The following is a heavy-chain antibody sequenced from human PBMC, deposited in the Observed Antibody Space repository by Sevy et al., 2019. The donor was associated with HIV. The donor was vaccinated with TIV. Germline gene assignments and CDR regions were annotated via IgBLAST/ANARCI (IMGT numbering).Heavy chain of an antibody. D-gene: IGHD1-26*01. CDR1: GFTFSSYA. Sequence: GGSLRLSCAASGFTFSSYAMHWVRQAPGKGLEWVAVISDDGSNKYYADSVKGRFTISRDNSKNTLYLQMNSLRAEDTAVYYCARDQEWVVSLNYFDYWGQGTLVTVSS. CDR2: ISDDGSNK. CDR3: ARDQEWVVSLNYFDY. J-gene: IGHJ4*02. V-gene: IGHV3-30-3*01.